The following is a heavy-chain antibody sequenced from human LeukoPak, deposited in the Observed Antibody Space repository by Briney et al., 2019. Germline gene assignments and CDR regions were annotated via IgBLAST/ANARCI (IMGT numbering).Heavy chain of an antibody. CDR2: ISGSSSDI. CDR1: GFTFRNYA. V-gene: IGHV3-21*01. CDR3: SAGEGYYDSSDYYSAWAFNV. D-gene: IGHD3-22*01. J-gene: IGHJ3*01. Sequence: GGSLRLSCAASGFTFRNYAMNWVRQAPGKGLEWVSSISGSSSDIYYADSVKGRFTISRDNAKNSLYLQMNSLRAEDTAVYYCSAGEGYYDSSDYYSAWAFNVWGQGTMVTVSS.